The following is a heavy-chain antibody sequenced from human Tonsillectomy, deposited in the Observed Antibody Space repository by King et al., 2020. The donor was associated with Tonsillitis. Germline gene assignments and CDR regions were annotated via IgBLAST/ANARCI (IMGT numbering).Heavy chain of an antibody. V-gene: IGHV3-23*04. D-gene: IGHD2-15*01. J-gene: IGHJ4*02. CDR2: VSGSGGRT. CDR3: ATVYYGGSFSGGSANPSVILSNHFDY. CDR1: GFSFSTYA. Sequence: VQLVESGGGLVQPGGSLRLSCAASGFSFSTYAMSWVRQAPGKGLEWISSVSGSGGRTYYADSAKGRFTISRDNSKNTLYLQMNSLRAEDTALYYCATVYYGGSFSGGSANPSVILSNHFDYWGQGTLVTVSS.